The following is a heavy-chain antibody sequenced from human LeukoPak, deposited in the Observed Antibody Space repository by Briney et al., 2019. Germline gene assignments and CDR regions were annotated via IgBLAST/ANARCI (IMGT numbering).Heavy chain of an antibody. D-gene: IGHD2-2*01. CDR1: GGSISGSSYY. J-gene: IGHJ5*02. V-gene: IGHV4-39*07. CDR3: ARAPYCSSTSCYPSWFDP. Sequence: PSETLSLTCTVSGGSISGSSYYWGWIRQPPGKGLEWIGSIYYSGSTYYNPSLKSRVTISVDESKNQFSLKLSSVTAADTAVYYCARAPYCSSTSCYPSWFDPWGQGTLVTVSS. CDR2: IYYSGST.